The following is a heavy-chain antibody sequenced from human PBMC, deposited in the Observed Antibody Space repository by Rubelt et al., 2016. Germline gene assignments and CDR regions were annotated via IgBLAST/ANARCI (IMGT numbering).Heavy chain of an antibody. D-gene: IGHD2-15*01. Sequence: QLQLQESGPGLVKPSETLSLTCTVSGGSISSSSYYWGWIRQPPGKGLEWIGSISSSGSNYYNPSLKCRDTIAVGSATNQCSLKLSSVTAADTAVYYWARAYGSGGSCLNDAFDIWGQGTMVTVSS. V-gene: IGHV4-39*01. CDR2: ISSSGSN. CDR1: GGSISSSSYY. J-gene: IGHJ3*02. CDR3: ARAYGSGGSCLNDAFDI.